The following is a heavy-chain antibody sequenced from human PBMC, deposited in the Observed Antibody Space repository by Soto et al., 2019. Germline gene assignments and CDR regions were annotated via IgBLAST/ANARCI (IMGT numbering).Heavy chain of an antibody. V-gene: IGHV3-21*01. Sequence: SLRLSCAASGFTFSSYSMDWVRQAPGKGLEWVSSISSSSSYIYYADSVKGRFTISRDNAKNSLYLQMNSLRAEDTAVYYCACEDYGSGSPFDYWGQGTLVTVSS. J-gene: IGHJ4*02. D-gene: IGHD3-10*01. CDR1: GFTFSSYS. CDR3: ACEDYGSGSPFDY. CDR2: ISSSSSYI.